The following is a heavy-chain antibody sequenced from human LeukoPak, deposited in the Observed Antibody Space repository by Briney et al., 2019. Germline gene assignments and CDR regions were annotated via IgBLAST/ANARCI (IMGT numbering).Heavy chain of an antibody. J-gene: IGHJ4*02. D-gene: IGHD3-3*01. CDR1: GFIFSNYG. CDR2: ISYDGSNK. Sequence: GGSLRLSCTASGFIFSNYGMHWVRQAPGKGLEWVAVISYDGSNKYYADSVKGRFTISRDNSKNTLYLQMNSLRAEDTAVYYCAGKGAYDFWSVAPDNWGQGTLVTVSS. CDR3: AGKGAYDFWSVAPDN. V-gene: IGHV3-30*19.